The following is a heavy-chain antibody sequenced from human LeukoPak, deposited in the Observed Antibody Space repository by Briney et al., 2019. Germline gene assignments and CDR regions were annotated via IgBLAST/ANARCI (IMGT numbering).Heavy chain of an antibody. Sequence: GGSLRLSCAASGFSFSSDWMDWVRQAPGKGLEWVANIKHDESEKNYLNSVKGRFTISRDNAQNSLYLQMNGLRVEDTAVYYCTRRLDDWGQGTLVTVSS. CDR3: TRRLDD. CDR2: IKHDESEK. CDR1: GFSFSSDW. V-gene: IGHV3-7*01. D-gene: IGHD3-16*01. J-gene: IGHJ4*02.